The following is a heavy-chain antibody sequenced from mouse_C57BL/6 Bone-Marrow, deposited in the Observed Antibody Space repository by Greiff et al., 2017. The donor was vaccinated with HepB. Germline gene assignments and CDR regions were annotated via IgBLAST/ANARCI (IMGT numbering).Heavy chain of an antibody. CDR2: INPNYGTT. Sequence: EVKLQESGPELVKPGASVKISCKASGYSFTDYNMNWVKQSNGKSLEWIGVINPNYGTTSYNQKFKGKATLTVDQSSSTAYMQLNSLTSEDSAVYYGTREGHYYGNPFAYWGQGTLVTVSA. J-gene: IGHJ3*01. D-gene: IGHD2-1*01. V-gene: IGHV1-39*01. CDR1: GYSFTDYN. CDR3: TREGHYYGNPFAY.